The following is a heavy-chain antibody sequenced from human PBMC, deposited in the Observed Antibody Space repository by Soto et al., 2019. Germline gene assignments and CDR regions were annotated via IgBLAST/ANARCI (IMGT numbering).Heavy chain of an antibody. J-gene: IGHJ4*02. Sequence: GLSCEASGFTFSSYGMTWVRQAPGKGLEWVSTIFAGGITFYADSVKGRFTISRDNSQNTLYLQMTRLRVDDTALYYCAKDGSYYEFDYWGQGTQVTVSS. V-gene: IGHV3-23*01. CDR1: GFTFSSYG. CDR3: AKDGSYYEFDY. CDR2: IFAGGIT. D-gene: IGHD3-10*01.